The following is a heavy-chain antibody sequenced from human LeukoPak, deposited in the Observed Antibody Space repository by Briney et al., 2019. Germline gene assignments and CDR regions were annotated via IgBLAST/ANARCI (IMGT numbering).Heavy chain of an antibody. J-gene: IGHJ4*02. D-gene: IGHD3-22*01. CDR2: IYYSGST. CDR1: GGSISSYY. V-gene: IGHV4-39*01. CDR3: ARRSDNDDSSVGYFDY. Sequence: SETLSLTCTVSGGSISSYYWGRIRQPPGKGLEWIGSIYYSGSTYYNPSLKSRVTISVDTSKNQFSLKLSSVTAADTAVYYCARRSDNDDSSVGYFDYWGQGTLVTVSS.